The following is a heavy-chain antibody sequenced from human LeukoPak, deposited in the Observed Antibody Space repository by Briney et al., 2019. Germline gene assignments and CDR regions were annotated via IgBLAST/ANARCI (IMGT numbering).Heavy chain of an antibody. V-gene: IGHV3-30*02. CDR3: VKTSGGVVVPAAIDY. D-gene: IGHD2-2*01. CDR2: IRHDGSNK. CDR1: GFTFSSYG. J-gene: IGHJ4*02. Sequence: GGSLRLSCAASGFTFSSYGMHWVRQAPGKGLEWVAFIRHDGSNKYYTDSVKGRSTISRDNSKTTLYLQMNSLRAEDTAVYYCVKTSGGVVVPAAIDYWGQGTLVTVSS.